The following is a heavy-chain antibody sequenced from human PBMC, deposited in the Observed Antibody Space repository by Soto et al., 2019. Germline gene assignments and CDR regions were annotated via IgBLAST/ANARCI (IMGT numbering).Heavy chain of an antibody. CDR2: IIPIFGTA. CDR1: GGTFSSYA. V-gene: IGHV1-69*13. D-gene: IGHD5-12*01. J-gene: IGHJ4*02. CDR3: AREVDGGSNYFFED. Sequence: ASLKVSCKAAGGTFSSYAISWVRQAAGQGREWMGGIIPIFGTANYAQKFQGRVTITADESTSTAYMELSSLRSEDTAVYYCAREVDGGSNYFFEDWCQGTPVTVSS.